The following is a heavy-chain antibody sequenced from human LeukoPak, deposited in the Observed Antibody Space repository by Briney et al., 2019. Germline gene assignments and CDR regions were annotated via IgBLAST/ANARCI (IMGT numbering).Heavy chain of an antibody. CDR1: GFTFSSYG. V-gene: IGHV3-30*03. J-gene: IGHJ4*02. D-gene: IGHD3-3*01. CDR3: ARDWAASEYYDFWSGYHPGIDY. CDR2: ISYDGSNK. Sequence: GGSLRLSCAASGFTFSSYGMHWVRQAPGKGLEWVAVISYDGSNKYYADSVKGRFTISRDNSKYTLYLQMNSLRAEDTAVYYCARDWAASEYYDFWSGYHPGIDYWGQGTLVTVSS.